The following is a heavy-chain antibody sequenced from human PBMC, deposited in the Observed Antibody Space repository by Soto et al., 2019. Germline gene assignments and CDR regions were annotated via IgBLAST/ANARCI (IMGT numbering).Heavy chain of an antibody. CDR3: AKDYGSSRYFFDY. CDR2: ISGNGANT. CDR1: GFTFINYA. V-gene: IGHV3-23*01. J-gene: IGHJ4*02. Sequence: LRLSCAASGFTFINYAMSWVRQAPGEGLEWVSTISGNGANTHYADSVKGRFSISRDNSKNTLYIQMNSLRAEDTAVYYCAKDYGSSRYFFDYWGQGALVTVSS. D-gene: IGHD6-19*01.